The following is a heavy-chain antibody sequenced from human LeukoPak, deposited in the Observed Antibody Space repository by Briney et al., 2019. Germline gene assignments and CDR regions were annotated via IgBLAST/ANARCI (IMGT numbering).Heavy chain of an antibody. CDR3: ARNQRRLDY. CDR2: INLDASEK. CDR1: GFTFTTTG. V-gene: IGHV3-7*01. Sequence: GGPLRPSCGAPGFTFTTTGMSWGAQGPGKGRGVGAKINLDASEKYYVDTVKGRFTISRDNAQNSLYLQVNSLRAEDTAVYYCARNQRRLDYWGQGTLVTVSS. D-gene: IGHD1-14*01. J-gene: IGHJ4*02.